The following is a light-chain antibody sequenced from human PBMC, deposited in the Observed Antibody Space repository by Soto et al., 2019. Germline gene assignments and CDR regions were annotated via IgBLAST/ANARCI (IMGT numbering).Light chain of an antibody. CDR3: QQYNNWPRT. J-gene: IGKJ2*01. CDR2: GAS. CDR1: QSVSSN. V-gene: IGKV3-15*01. Sequence: EIVMTQSPATLSVSPGERATLSCRASQSVSSNLAWYQQKPGQAPRLLIYGASTRATGIPAMFSGSGSGAEFTLTISSLQFEDFAVCDCQQYNNWPRTFGQGIKLEIK.